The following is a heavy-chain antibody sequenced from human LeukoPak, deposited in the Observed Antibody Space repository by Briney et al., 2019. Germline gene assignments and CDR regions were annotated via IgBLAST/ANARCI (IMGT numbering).Heavy chain of an antibody. CDR2: INQDGSLK. D-gene: IGHD3-10*01. V-gene: IGHV3-7*01. J-gene: IGHJ4*02. CDR3: AKAVYRITMVRGVIDY. Sequence: GGSLRLSCAASGFTFSSYWMTWVRQAPGKGLEWVANINQDGSLKYYVDSVKGRFTISRDNAKNSLYLQMNSLRAEDTAVYYCAKAVYRITMVRGVIDYWGQGTLVTVSS. CDR1: GFTFSSYW.